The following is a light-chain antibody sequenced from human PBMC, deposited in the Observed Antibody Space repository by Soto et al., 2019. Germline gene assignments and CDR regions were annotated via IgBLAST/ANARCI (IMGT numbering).Light chain of an antibody. Sequence: QSALTQPASVSGSPGQSIIISCTGSSSDVGSYNLVSWYQQLPGKAPKLMIYEGSKRPSGVSYRFSGSKSGNTASLPISGLQAEDEADYYCSSYARSTNLLFGGGTKVTVL. J-gene: IGLJ2*01. CDR3: SSYARSTNLL. CDR1: SSDVGSYNL. V-gene: IGLV2-23*01. CDR2: EGS.